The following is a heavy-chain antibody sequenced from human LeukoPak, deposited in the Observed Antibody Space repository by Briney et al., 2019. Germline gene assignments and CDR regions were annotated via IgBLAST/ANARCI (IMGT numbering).Heavy chain of an antibody. D-gene: IGHD2-2*01. J-gene: IGHJ5*02. V-gene: IGHV4-34*01. Sequence: SETLSLTCTVSGGSISSYYWSWIRQPPGKGLEWIGEINHSGSTNYNPSLKSRVTISVDTSKNQFSLKLSSVTAADTAVYYCARIPDVVPAAKSWFDPWGQGTLVTVSS. CDR3: ARIPDVVPAAKSWFDP. CDR2: INHSGST. CDR1: GGSISSYY.